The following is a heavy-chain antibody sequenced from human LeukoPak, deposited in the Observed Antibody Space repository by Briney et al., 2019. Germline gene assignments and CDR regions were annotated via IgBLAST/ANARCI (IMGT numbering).Heavy chain of an antibody. Sequence: GRSLRLSCSGSGFSFGDYGMHWVRQAPGKGLEWVAVVSYDGSDKYYADSVKGRFTISRDSSRNTLYLQMNSLRAEDTAVYYCAKSGCGSTSCYVNYWGQGTLVTVSS. CDR2: VSYDGSDK. J-gene: IGHJ4*02. V-gene: IGHV3-30*18. CDR1: GFSFGDYG. CDR3: AKSGCGSTSCYVNY. D-gene: IGHD2-2*01.